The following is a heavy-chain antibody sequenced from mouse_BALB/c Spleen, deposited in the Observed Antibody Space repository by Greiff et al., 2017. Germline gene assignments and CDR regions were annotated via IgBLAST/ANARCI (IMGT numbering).Heavy chain of an antibody. CDR2: ISNGGGST. J-gene: IGHJ4*01. V-gene: IGHV5-12-2*01. CDR3: ARHYYGSNYAMDY. Sequence: EVKVVESGGGLVQPGGSLKLSCAASGFTFSSYTMSWVRQTPEKRLEWVAYISNGGGSTYYPDTVKGRFTISRDNAKNTLYLQMSSLKSEDTAMYYCARHYYGSNYAMDYWGQGTSVTVSS. CDR1: GFTFSSYT. D-gene: IGHD1-1*01.